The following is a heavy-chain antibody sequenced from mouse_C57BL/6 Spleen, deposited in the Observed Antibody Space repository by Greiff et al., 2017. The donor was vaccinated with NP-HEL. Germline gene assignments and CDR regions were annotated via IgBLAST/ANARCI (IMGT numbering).Heavy chain of an antibody. D-gene: IGHD2-4*01. J-gene: IGHJ2*01. CDR1: GYTFTSYW. CDR3: AISSHYDAVDY. Sequence: QVQLKQPGAELVKPGASVKVSCKASGYTFTSYWMHWVKQRPGQGLEWIGRIHPSDSDTNYNQKFKGKATLTVDKSSSTAYMQLSSLTSEDSAVYYCAISSHYDAVDYWGQGTTLTVSS. CDR2: IHPSDSDT. V-gene: IGHV1-74*01.